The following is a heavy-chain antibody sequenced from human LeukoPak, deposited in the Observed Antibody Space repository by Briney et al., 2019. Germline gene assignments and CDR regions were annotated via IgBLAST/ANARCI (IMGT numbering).Heavy chain of an antibody. CDR1: GYTFTCYY. CDR3: ARESSGDILTVYSFDY. D-gene: IGHD3-9*01. J-gene: IGHJ4*02. Sequence: ASVKVSCKASGYTFTCYYMHWVRQAPGQGLEWMGIINTSGGSTSYAQKFQGRVTMTRDTSTITVYMELSSLRSEDTAVYYCARESSGDILTVYSFDYWGQGTLVTVSS. CDR2: INTSGGST. V-gene: IGHV1-46*01.